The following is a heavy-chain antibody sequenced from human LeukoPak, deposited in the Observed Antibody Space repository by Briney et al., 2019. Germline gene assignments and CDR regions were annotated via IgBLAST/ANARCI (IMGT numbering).Heavy chain of an antibody. CDR3: AKGDSGYYHNWFDP. D-gene: IGHD3-22*01. CDR2: ISSSSSTI. V-gene: IGHV3-48*04. J-gene: IGHJ5*02. Sequence: GGSLRLSWAASGFTFSSYSMNWVRQAPGKGLEWVSYISSSSSTIYYADSVKGRFTISRDNAKNSLYLQMNSLRAEDTAVYYCAKGDSGYYHNWFDPWGQGTLVTVSS. CDR1: GFTFSSYS.